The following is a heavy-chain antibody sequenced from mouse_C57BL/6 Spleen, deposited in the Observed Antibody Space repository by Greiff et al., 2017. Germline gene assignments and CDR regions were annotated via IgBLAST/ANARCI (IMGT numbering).Heavy chain of an antibody. CDR1: GYAFSSSW. D-gene: IGHD1-1*01. V-gene: IGHV1-82*01. Sequence: QVQLQQSGPELVKPGASVKISCKASGYAFSSSWMNWVKQRPGKGLEWIGRIYPGDGDTNYNGKFKGKATLTADKSSSTAYMQLSSLTSEDCAVYCCAREGITTVVADWGQGTTLTVSS. CDR2: IYPGDGDT. J-gene: IGHJ2*01. CDR3: AREGITTVVAD.